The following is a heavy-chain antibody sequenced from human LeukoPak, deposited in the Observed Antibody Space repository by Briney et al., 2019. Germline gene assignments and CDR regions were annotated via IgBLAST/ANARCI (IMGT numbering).Heavy chain of an antibody. Sequence: GGSLRLSCAASGFTFDDYGMSWVRQAPGKGLEWVSGINWNGGSTGYADSVKGRFTISRDNAKNSLYLQVNSLRAEDTALYHTDDSGSQTYYYYYYMDVWGKGTTVTISS. J-gene: IGHJ6*03. CDR1: GFTFDDYG. CDR3: DDSGSQTYYYYYYMDV. CDR2: INWNGGST. D-gene: IGHD3-10*01. V-gene: IGHV3-20*01.